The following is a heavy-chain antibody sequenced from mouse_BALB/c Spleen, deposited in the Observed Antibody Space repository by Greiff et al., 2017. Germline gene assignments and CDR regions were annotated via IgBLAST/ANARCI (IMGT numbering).Heavy chain of an antibody. V-gene: IGHV1-87*01. CDR2: IYPGDGDT. CDR1: GYTFTSYW. Sequence: VQLQQSGAELARPGASVKLSCKASGYTFTSYWMQWVKQRPGQGLEWIGAIYPGDGDTRYTQKFKGKATLTADKSSSTAYMQLSSLASEDSAVYYCTRWGNYVYAMDYWGQGTSVTVSS. CDR3: TRWGNYVYAMDY. J-gene: IGHJ4*01. D-gene: IGHD2-1*01.